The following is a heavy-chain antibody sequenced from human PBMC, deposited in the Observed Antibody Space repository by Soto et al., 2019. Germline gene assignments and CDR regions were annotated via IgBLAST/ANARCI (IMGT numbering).Heavy chain of an antibody. Sequence: PSETLSLACTVSGGSISSGGYYWSWIRQHPGKGLEWIGYIYYSGSTYYNPSLKSRVTISVDTSKNQFSLKLSSVTAADTAVYFCARPRTEYAGLDYWGQGTLVTVSS. J-gene: IGHJ4*02. V-gene: IGHV4-31*03. D-gene: IGHD2-2*01. CDR2: IYYSGST. CDR3: ARPRTEYAGLDY. CDR1: GGSISSGGYY.